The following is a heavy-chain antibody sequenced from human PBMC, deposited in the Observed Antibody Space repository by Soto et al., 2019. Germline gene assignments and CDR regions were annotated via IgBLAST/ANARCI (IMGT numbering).Heavy chain of an antibody. CDR2: ITTSVGTA. Sequence: QVQLVQSGAEVKTPGSSVKVSCKASGGTFSSYAISWVRQPPGQGLEWMGGITTSVGTANYAQKCQGRVTITEDECTSAADMELSILRSEDTAVYYGVSIPGRSYCFAYWGQGALVTVSS. V-gene: IGHV1-69*01. D-gene: IGHD4-17*01. J-gene: IGHJ4*02. CDR3: VSIPGRSYCFAY. CDR1: GGTFSSYA.